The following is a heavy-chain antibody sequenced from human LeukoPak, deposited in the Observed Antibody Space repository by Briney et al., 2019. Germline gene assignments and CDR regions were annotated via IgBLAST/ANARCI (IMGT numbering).Heavy chain of an antibody. V-gene: IGHV1-18*01. J-gene: IGHJ5*02. CDR1: AYNFTTFG. Sequence: ASVKVSCKASAYNFTTFGVSWVRQAPGQGLEWMGWISGFHSKTNYAEKFQGRVTLTRDTATSTAYMELKRLRFDDTAVYYCASSTPGFDPWGQGTLVTVSS. CDR3: ASSTPGFDP. CDR2: ISGFHSKT. D-gene: IGHD2-15*01.